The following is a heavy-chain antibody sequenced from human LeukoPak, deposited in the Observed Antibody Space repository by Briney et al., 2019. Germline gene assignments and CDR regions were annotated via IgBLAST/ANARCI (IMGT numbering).Heavy chain of an antibody. Sequence: SVKVSCKASGGTFSSYAISWVRQAPGQGLEWMGGIIPIFGTANYAQKFQGRVTITADKSTSTAYMELSSLRSEDTAVYYCARVRVGIAVATSYGIFDYWGQGTLVTVSS. V-gene: IGHV1-69*06. D-gene: IGHD6-19*01. J-gene: IGHJ4*02. CDR1: GGTFSSYA. CDR3: ARVRVGIAVATSYGIFDY. CDR2: IIPIFGTA.